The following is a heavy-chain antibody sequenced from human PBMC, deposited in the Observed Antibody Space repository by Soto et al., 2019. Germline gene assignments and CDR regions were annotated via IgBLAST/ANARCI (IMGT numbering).Heavy chain of an antibody. D-gene: IGHD3-9*01. V-gene: IGHV3-30*18. CDR3: AKDLKYYDILTGYYGGYYYYGMDV. CDR2: ISYDGSNK. Sequence: PGGSLRLSCAASGFTFSSYGMHWVRQAPGKGLEWVAVISYDGSNKYYADSVKGRFTISRDNSKNTLYLQMNSLRAEDTAVYYCAKDLKYYDILTGYYGGYYYYGMDVWGQGTTVTVSS. CDR1: GFTFSSYG. J-gene: IGHJ6*02.